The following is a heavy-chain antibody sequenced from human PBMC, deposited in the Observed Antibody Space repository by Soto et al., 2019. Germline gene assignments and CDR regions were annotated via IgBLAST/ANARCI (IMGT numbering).Heavy chain of an antibody. J-gene: IGHJ6*02. CDR3: TTAVRPLLVHNYYYGMDV. Sequence: PGGSLRLSCAASGFTFSNAWMSWVRQAPGKGLEWVGRIKSKTDGGTTDYAAPVKGRFTISRDDSKNTLYLQMNSLKTEDTAVYYCTTAVRPLLVHNYYYGMDVWGQGTTVTVSS. D-gene: IGHD1-1*01. V-gene: IGHV3-15*01. CDR1: GFTFSNAW. CDR2: IKSKTDGGTT.